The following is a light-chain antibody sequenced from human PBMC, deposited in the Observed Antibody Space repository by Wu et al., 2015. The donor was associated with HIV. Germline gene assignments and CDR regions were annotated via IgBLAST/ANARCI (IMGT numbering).Light chain of an antibody. Sequence: EIMLTQSPGTLPLSPGERATLSCRASQSISSSYLAWYQQKPGQAPRLLIYGASNRATGIPDRFSGSGSGTDFTLTINRLEPEDSAVYYCQQYGSSPKLTFGGGTKVEIK. V-gene: IGKV3-20*01. CDR1: QSISSSY. J-gene: IGKJ4*01. CDR2: GAS. CDR3: QQYGSSPKLT.